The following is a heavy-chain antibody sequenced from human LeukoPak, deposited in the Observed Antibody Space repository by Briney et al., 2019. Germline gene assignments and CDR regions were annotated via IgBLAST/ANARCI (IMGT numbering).Heavy chain of an antibody. J-gene: IGHJ5*02. D-gene: IGHD3-3*01. CDR1: GFTFSDYY. CDR2: ISSSGSTI. CDR3: ARPSGLKWPQNWFDP. Sequence: NPGGSLRLSCAASGFTFSDYYMSWIRQAPGKGLEWVSYISSSGSTIYYADSVKGRFTISRDNAKNSLYLQMDSLRAEDTAVYYCARPSGLKWPQNWFDPWGQGTLVTVSS. V-gene: IGHV3-11*04.